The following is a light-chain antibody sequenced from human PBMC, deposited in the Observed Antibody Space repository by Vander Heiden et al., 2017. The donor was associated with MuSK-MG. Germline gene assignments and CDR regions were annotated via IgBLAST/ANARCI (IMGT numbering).Light chain of an antibody. J-gene: IGKJ1*01. CDR3: QQYNSYSRT. V-gene: IGKV1-5*03. CDR1: QSISSW. Sequence: DIQMTQPLSTLSASVGDRVTITCRASQSISSWLAWYQQKPGKAPKLLIYKASSLESGVPSRFSGSGSGTEFTLTISSLQPDDFATYYCQQYNSYSRTFGQGTKVEIK. CDR2: KAS.